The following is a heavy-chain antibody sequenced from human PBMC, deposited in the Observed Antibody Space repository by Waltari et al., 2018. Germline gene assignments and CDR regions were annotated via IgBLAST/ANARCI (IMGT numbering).Heavy chain of an antibody. J-gene: IGHJ4*02. Sequence: QVQLQESGPGLVKPSETLSLTCAVAGYSISSGYYWGWIRQPPGKGLEWIGSIYHSGSTYYNPSLKSRVTISVDTSKNQFSLKLSSVTAADTAVYYCARGGGSYLFDYWGQGTLVTVSS. CDR3: ARGGGSYLFDY. CDR1: GYSISSGYY. CDR2: IYHSGST. V-gene: IGHV4-38-2*01. D-gene: IGHD1-26*01.